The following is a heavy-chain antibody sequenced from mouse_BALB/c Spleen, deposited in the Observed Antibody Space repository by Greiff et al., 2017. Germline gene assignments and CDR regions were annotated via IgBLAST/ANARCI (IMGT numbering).Heavy chain of an antibody. CDR1: GYTFTSYW. V-gene: IGHV1-87*01. J-gene: IGHJ2*01. CDR2: IYPGDGDT. Sequence: QVQLKQSGAELARPGASVKLSCKASGYTFTSYWMQWVKQRPGQGLEWIGAIYPGDGDTRYTQKFKGKATLTADKSSSTAYMQLSSLASEDSAVYYCARKNENFDYWGQGTTLTVSS. CDR3: ARKNENFDY.